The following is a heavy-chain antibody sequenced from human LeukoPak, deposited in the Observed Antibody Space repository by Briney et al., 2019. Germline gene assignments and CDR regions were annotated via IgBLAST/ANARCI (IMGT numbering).Heavy chain of an antibody. V-gene: IGHV4-38-2*02. Sequence: PSETLSLTCTVSGNSISSGYYWGWIRQPPGKGLEWIGSIYHSGSTYYNPSLKSRVTISVDTSKNQFSLKLSSVTAADTAVYYCARILAAAVGYNYYYMDVWGKGTTVTVSS. CDR3: ARILAAAVGYNYYYMDV. CDR1: GNSISSGYY. CDR2: IYHSGST. D-gene: IGHD6-13*01. J-gene: IGHJ6*03.